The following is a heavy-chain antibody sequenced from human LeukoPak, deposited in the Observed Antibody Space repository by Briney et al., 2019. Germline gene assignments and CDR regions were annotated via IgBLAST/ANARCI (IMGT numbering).Heavy chain of an antibody. CDR2: IYHSGST. V-gene: IGHV4-30-2*01. Sequence: SQTLSLTCTVSGGSISGGGYYWSWIRQPPGKGLEWIGYIYHSGSTNYNPSLKSRVTISVDTSKNQFSLKLSSVTAADTAVYYCARDCSGGSCSLPWGQGTLVTVSP. J-gene: IGHJ5*02. CDR3: ARDCSGGSCSLP. CDR1: GGSISGGGYY. D-gene: IGHD2-15*01.